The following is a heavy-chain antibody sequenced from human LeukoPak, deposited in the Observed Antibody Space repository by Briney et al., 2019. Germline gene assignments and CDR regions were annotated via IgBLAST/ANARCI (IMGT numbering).Heavy chain of an antibody. Sequence: ASVKVSCKVSGYTLNELSMHWVRQAPGKGLVWMGGFNAEAGETIYAQKFQGRVTMTEDTSTDTAYMELSSLRSEDTAVYYCATQAVRGGPDYFDYWGQGTLVTVSS. CDR3: ATQAVRGGPDYFDY. V-gene: IGHV1-24*01. J-gene: IGHJ4*02. CDR2: FNAEAGET. CDR1: GYTLNELS. D-gene: IGHD3-10*01.